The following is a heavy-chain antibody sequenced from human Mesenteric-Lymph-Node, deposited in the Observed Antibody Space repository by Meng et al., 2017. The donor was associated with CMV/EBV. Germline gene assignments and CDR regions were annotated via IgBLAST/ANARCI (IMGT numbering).Heavy chain of an antibody. CDR3: ARDRDTDWYSPFDY. J-gene: IGHJ4*02. D-gene: IGHD3-9*01. CDR1: GYTFIDYY. V-gene: IGHV1-2*06. CDR2: INNKTGGR. Sequence: QAQLVQSGAEETTPGASVRVSCKASGYTFIDYYINWVRQAPGQGLEWMGRINNKTGGRSYAKNFQGRVTMTRDTSINTAYMEVNRLNSDDTAMYYCARDRDTDWYSPFDYWGPGTLVTVSS.